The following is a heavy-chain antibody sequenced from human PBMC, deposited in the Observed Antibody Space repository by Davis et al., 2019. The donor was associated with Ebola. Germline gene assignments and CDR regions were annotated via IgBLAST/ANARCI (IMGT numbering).Heavy chain of an antibody. J-gene: IGHJ5*02. CDR1: GGSISSYY. CDR2: IYYSGST. V-gene: IGHV4-59*01. D-gene: IGHD3-9*01. CDR3: ARDLRYDILPGYYPNWFDP. Sequence: SETLSLTCTVSGGSISSYYWSWIRQPPGKGLEWIGYIYYSGSTNYNPSLKSRVTISVDTSKNQFSLKLSSVTAADTAVYYCARDLRYDILPGYYPNWFDPWGQGTLVTVSS.